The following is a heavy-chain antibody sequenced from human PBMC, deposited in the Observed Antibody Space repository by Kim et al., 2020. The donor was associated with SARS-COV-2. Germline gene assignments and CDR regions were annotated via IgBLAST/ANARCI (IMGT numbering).Heavy chain of an antibody. J-gene: IGHJ3*02. CDR2: ISSNGGST. D-gene: IGHD6-13*01. CDR3: VKGQSSSYGRGDAFDI. V-gene: IGHV3-64D*06. Sequence: GGSLRLSCSASGFTFSNYAMHWVRQAPGKGLEYVSAISSNGGSTYYADSVKGRFTNSRDNSKNTLYLQMSSLRAEDTAVYYCVKGQSSSYGRGDAFDIWGQGTMVTVSS. CDR1: GFTFSNYA.